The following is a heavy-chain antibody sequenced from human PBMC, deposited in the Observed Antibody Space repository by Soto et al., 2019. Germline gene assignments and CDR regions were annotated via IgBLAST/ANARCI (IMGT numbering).Heavy chain of an antibody. D-gene: IGHD6-13*01. V-gene: IGHV1-8*01. CDR3: ARYQEAEGFIS. CDR1: GYTFTRLD. J-gene: IGHJ5*02. Sequence: ASVKVSCKASGYTFTRLDVNWVRQASGQGLEWMGWMNPKSDTGFAQKFQGRVTLTRDTSTSTVYMELSSLTFEDTAVYYCARYQEAEGFISWGQGTLVTVSS. CDR2: MNPKSDT.